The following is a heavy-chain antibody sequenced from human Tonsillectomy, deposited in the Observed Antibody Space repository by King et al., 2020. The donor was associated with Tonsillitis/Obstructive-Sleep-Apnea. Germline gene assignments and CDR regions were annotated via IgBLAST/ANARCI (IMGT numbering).Heavy chain of an antibody. V-gene: IGHV4-59*01. CDR2: IYYSGST. J-gene: IGHJ3*02. Sequence: QLQESGPGLVKPSETLSLTCTVSGGSISSYYWSWIRQPPGKGLEWIGDIYYSGSTNHNPSLKSRVTISVDTSKNQFSLKLSSVTAADTAVYYWARRRSSSGSYAFDIWGQGTMVTVSS. CDR1: GGSISSYY. D-gene: IGHD3-10*01. CDR3: ARRRSSSGSYAFDI.